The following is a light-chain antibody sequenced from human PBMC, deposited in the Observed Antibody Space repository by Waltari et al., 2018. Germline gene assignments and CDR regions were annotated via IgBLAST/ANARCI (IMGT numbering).Light chain of an antibody. Sequence: QSAPTQPRSVSGSPGQSVTISCTGTSSDVGGYNYVSWYQQHPGKAPKVMIYDVSKRPSGVPDRFSGSKSGNPASLAISGLQAEDEADYYCCSYAGSYTWVFGGGTKLTVL. CDR3: CSYAGSYTWV. CDR2: DVS. CDR1: SSDVGGYNY. V-gene: IGLV2-11*01. J-gene: IGLJ3*02.